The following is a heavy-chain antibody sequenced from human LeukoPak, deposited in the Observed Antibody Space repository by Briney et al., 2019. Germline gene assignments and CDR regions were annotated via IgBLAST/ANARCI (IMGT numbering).Heavy chain of an antibody. V-gene: IGHV5-51*01. CDR1: GYSFTSYW. CDR3: ARSSRYYGSGSYYSRENGYYYYYMDV. J-gene: IGHJ6*03. CDR2: IYPGDSDT. D-gene: IGHD3-10*01. Sequence: GESLKISCKGSGYSFTSYWIGWVRQMPGKGLEWMGIIYPGDSDTRYSPSFQGQVTISADKSISTAYLQWSSLKASDTAMYYCARSSRYYGSGSYYSRENGYYYYYMDVWGKGTTATISS.